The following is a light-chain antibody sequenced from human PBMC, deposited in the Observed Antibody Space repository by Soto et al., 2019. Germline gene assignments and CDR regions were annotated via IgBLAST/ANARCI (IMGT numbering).Light chain of an antibody. V-gene: IGKV1-16*02. Sequence: DIQMTQSPSSLSASVGDRVTINCRASQGISNYLAWFQQKPGKAPKSLIYAASSLQRRVSSKFNGSRAATDFPLTFGSLHHEELDTYSCYQYIRYPHTIGKGTNLEIE. J-gene: IGKJ2*01. CDR1: QGISNY. CDR2: AAS. CDR3: YQYIRYPHT.